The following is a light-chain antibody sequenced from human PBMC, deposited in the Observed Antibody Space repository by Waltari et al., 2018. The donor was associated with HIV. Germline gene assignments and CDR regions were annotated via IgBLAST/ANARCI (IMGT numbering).Light chain of an antibody. J-gene: IGLJ3*02. CDR3: SSYGDSLRVL. CDR2: EVT. CDR1: SSDLGASDS. V-gene: IGLV2-8*01. Sequence: QSALTQPPSASGPLGQSVTISCTGPSSDLGASDSVSWFQQHPRSAPTLLLYEVTRRPSTVSDRFSGSRSGSTAFLTVAGLQPDDEATYFCSSYGDSLRVLFGGGTNVTVL.